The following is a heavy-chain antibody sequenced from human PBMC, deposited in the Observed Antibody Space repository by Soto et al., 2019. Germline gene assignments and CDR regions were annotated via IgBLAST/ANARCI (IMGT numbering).Heavy chain of an antibody. CDR2: ISSNGGST. CDR1: GFTFSSYA. CDR3: VKDYYDYVWGSYRLDY. J-gene: IGHJ4*02. V-gene: IGHV3-64D*08. Sequence: GGSLRLSCSASGFTFSSYAMHWVRQAPGKGLEYVSAISSNGGSTYYADSVKGRFTISRDNSKNTLYLQMSSLRAEGTAVYYCVKDYYDYVWGSYRLDYWGQGTLVTVSS. D-gene: IGHD3-16*02.